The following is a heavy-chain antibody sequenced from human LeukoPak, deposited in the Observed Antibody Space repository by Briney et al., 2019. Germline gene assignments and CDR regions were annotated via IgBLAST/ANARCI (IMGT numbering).Heavy chain of an antibody. CDR3: VRGPFWGPDY. V-gene: IGHV3-30-3*01. D-gene: IGHD7-27*01. Sequence: GGSLRLSCAASGFTFSSYAMHWVRQAPGKGLEWVAVISYDGSNKYYADSVKGRFTISRDNSKNTLYLQMNSLRAEDTAVYYCVRGPFWGPDYWGQGTLVTVSS. CDR2: ISYDGSNK. CDR1: GFTFSSYA. J-gene: IGHJ4*02.